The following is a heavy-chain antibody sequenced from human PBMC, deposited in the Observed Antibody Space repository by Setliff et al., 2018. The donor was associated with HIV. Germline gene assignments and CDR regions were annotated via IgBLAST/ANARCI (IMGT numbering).Heavy chain of an antibody. CDR3: ARGYYRDGFDF. Sequence: SVKVSCKASGGTFSSYAISWVRQAPGQGLEWMGGIIPILGIANYAQKFQGRVTITADESTSTAYMELSSLRSEDTAVYYCARGYYRDGFDFWGQGTVVTVSS. D-gene: IGHD3-16*01. CDR1: GGTFSSYA. J-gene: IGHJ3*01. CDR2: IIPILGIA. V-gene: IGHV1-69*10.